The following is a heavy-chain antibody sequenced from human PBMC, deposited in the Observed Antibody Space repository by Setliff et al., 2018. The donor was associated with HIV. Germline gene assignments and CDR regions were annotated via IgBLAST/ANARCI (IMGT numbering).Heavy chain of an antibody. V-gene: IGHV3-11*01. CDR3: AKVQQPFYFDSGGEGFDY. CDR1: GFTFTNYY. Sequence: PGGSLRLSCAASGFTFTNYYMSWIRQAPGKGLEWVSYIGRSSTPIYYADSVKGRFTISRDFSDNTLYLQMNGLRAEDTAIYFCAKVQQPFYFDSGGEGFDYWGQGTLVTVSS. J-gene: IGHJ4*02. D-gene: IGHD3-22*01. CDR2: IGRSSTPI.